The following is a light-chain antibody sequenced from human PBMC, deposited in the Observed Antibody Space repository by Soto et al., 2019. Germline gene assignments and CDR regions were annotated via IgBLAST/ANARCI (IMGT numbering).Light chain of an antibody. V-gene: IGKV3-20*01. CDR2: GAS. J-gene: IGKJ1*01. CDR1: QSVSSSY. Sequence: DIVLTQSPATLSSFPGDRATLSCRASQSVSSSYLAWYQQKPGQAPRLLIYGASSRATGIPDRFSGSGSGTDCNLTISRLEPEDFAVYYCQQYNTSPWTFGQGTKVDIK. CDR3: QQYNTSPWT.